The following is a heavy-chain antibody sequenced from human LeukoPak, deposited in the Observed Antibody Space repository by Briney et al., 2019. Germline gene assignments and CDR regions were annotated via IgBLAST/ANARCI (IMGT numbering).Heavy chain of an antibody. CDR3: ARCITIFGVVDYYMDV. J-gene: IGHJ6*03. CDR1: GFTFSSYS. CDR2: ISSSSSYI. Sequence: PGGSLRLSCADSGFTFSSYSMNWVRQAPGKGLEWVSSISSSSSYIYYADSVKGRFTISRDNAKNSLYLQMNSLRAEDTAVYYCARCITIFGVVDYYMDVWGKGTTVTVSS. V-gene: IGHV3-21*01. D-gene: IGHD3-3*01.